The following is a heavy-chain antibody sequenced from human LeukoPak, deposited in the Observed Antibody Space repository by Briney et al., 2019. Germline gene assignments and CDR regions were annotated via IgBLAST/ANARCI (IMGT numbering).Heavy chain of an antibody. D-gene: IGHD4-17*01. CDR3: ARATATGGAFDI. V-gene: IGHV3-21*01. Sequence: GGSLRLSCAASGFTFSSYSMNWVRQAPGKGLEWVSSISSSSSYIYYADSVKGQFTISRDNAKNSLYLQMNSLRAEDTAVYYCARATATGGAFDIWGQGTMVTVSS. CDR2: ISSSSSYI. CDR1: GFTFSSYS. J-gene: IGHJ3*02.